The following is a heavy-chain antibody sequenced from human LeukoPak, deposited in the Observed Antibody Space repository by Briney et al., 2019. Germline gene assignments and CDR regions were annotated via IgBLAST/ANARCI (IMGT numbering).Heavy chain of an antibody. CDR2: ISSGTSYI. CDR1: GFTFSSYN. V-gene: IGHV3-21*01. Sequence: PGGSLRLSCAASGFTFSSYNMNWVRQAPGKGLEWVSSISSGTSYIYYADSVKGRFTISRDNAKNSLYLQMNSLRAEDTAVYYCARLDSSGYYEANWGQGTLVTVSS. D-gene: IGHD3-22*01. CDR3: ARLDSSGYYEAN. J-gene: IGHJ4*02.